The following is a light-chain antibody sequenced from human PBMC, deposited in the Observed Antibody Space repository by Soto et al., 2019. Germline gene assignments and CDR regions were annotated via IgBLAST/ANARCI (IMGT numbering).Light chain of an antibody. CDR1: SGHSSYV. Sequence: QTVVTQAPSASASLGASVKLTCTLSSGHSSYVIAWHQQQPEKGPRYLMKLNSDGSHSKGDGIPDRFSGSSSGAERYLTISSLQSEDEADYYCQTWGTGIGVFGGGTKVTVL. CDR2: LNSDGSH. CDR3: QTWGTGIGV. V-gene: IGLV4-69*01. J-gene: IGLJ3*02.